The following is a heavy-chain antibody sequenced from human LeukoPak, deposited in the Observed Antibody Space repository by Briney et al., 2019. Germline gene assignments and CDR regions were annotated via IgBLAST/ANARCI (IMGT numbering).Heavy chain of an antibody. CDR2: ISSSSSYI. CDR3: AGDGVSSGWYDAGYFDY. CDR1: GFTFSSFS. V-gene: IGHV3-21*01. Sequence: PGGSLRLSCAASGFTFSSFSINWVRQAPGKGLEWVSSISSSSSYIYYADSVKGRFTISRDNAKNSLYLQMNSLRAEDTAVYYCAGDGVSSGWYDAGYFDYWGQGTLVTVSS. J-gene: IGHJ4*02. D-gene: IGHD6-19*01.